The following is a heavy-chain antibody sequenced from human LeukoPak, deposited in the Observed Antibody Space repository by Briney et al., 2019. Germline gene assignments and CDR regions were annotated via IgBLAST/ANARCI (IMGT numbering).Heavy chain of an antibody. CDR3: ARERSSSGYYSDY. J-gene: IGHJ4*02. Sequence: ASEKVSCKASGYTFTSYAMNWVRQAPGQGLDWMGWINTNTGNPTYAQGFTGRFVFFLDTSVSTAYLQISSLKAEDTAVYYCARERSSSGYYSDYWGQGTLVTVSS. V-gene: IGHV7-4-1*02. D-gene: IGHD3-22*01. CDR2: INTNTGNP. CDR1: GYTFTSYA.